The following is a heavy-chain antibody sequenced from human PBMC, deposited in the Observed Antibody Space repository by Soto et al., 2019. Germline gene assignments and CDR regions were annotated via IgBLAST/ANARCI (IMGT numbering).Heavy chain of an antibody. J-gene: IGHJ4*02. CDR3: ARVRSYLAEND. V-gene: IGHV4-34*01. CDR1: GGSFSGYY. D-gene: IGHD3-16*01. Sequence: SETLSLTCAVYGGSFSGYYWSWIRQPPGKGLEWIGEINHSGSTNYNPSLKSRVTISVDTSKNQFSLKLSSVTAADTAVYYCARVRSYLAENDWGKGTLVTVSS. CDR2: INHSGST.